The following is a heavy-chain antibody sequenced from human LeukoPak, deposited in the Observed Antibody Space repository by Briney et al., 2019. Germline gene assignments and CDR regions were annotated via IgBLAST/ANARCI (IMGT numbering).Heavy chain of an antibody. CDR1: GGSFSGYY. J-gene: IGHJ4*02. V-gene: IGHV4-34*01. CDR2: INHSGST. CDR3: ARVPRHLAGIYDY. D-gene: IGHD6-19*01. Sequence: SETLSLTCAVYGGSFSGYYWSWIRQPPGKGLEWIGEINHSGSTNYNPSLKSRVTISVGTSKNQFSLKLSSVTAADTAVYYCARVPRHLAGIYDYWGQGTLVTVSS.